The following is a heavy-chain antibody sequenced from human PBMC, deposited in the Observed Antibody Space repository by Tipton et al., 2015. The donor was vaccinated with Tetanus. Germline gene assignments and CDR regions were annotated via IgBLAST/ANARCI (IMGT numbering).Heavy chain of an antibody. D-gene: IGHD6-6*01. CDR3: VRHHLRTYASSCGT. V-gene: IGHV5-51*01. Sequence: VQLVQSGAEVRKPGESLKISCQGSGYNFSHYSIGWVRQMPGRGLEWMGIVDPRDSQATYGPSFQGQVTISADRSINVAYLQWGSLKASDTGMYFCVRHHLRTYASSCGTWGQGTMVTVSS. CDR1: GYNFSHYS. CDR2: VDPRDSQA. J-gene: IGHJ5*02.